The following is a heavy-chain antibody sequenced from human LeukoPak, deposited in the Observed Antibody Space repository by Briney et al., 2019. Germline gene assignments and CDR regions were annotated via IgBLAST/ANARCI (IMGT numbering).Heavy chain of an antibody. CDR2: ISYDGSNK. D-gene: IGHD3-22*01. Sequence: GGSLRLSCAASGFTFSSYAMHWVGQAPGKGLDWVAVISYDGSNKYYADSVKGRFTISRDNSKNTLYLQMNSLRAEDTAVYYCARGVVGGYYYPFDYWGQGTLVTVSS. J-gene: IGHJ4*02. CDR1: GFTFSSYA. CDR3: ARGVVGGYYYPFDY. V-gene: IGHV3-30*04.